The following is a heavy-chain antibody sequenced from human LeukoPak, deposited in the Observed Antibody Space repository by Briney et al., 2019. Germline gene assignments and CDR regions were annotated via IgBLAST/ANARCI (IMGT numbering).Heavy chain of an antibody. CDR2: ISYDGSNK. J-gene: IGHJ4*02. D-gene: IGHD6-19*01. V-gene: IGHV3-30*18. CDR3: AKDGIAVADY. Sequence: PGRSLRLSCAASGFTFSSYGMRWVRQAPGKGLEWVAVISYDGSNKYYADSVKGRFTISRDNSKNTLYLQMNSLRAEDTAVYYCAKDGIAVADYWGQGTLVTVSS. CDR1: GFTFSSYG.